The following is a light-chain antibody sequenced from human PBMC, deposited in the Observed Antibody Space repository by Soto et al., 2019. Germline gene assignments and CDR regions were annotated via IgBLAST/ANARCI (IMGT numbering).Light chain of an antibody. CDR3: SSYTSSSTYV. Sequence: QSALTQPPSASGSPGQSVTVSCTGTSSDVGGYNYVSWYQQHPGKAPKLMIYEVSERPSGVPDRFSASKSGNTASLTISGLQAEDEADYYCSSYTSSSTYVFGTGTKVTVL. CDR2: EVS. CDR1: SSDVGGYNY. J-gene: IGLJ1*01. V-gene: IGLV2-8*01.